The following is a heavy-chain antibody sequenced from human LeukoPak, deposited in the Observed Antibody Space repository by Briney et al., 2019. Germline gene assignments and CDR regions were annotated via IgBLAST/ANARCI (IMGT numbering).Heavy chain of an antibody. CDR2: IRTTAEGAKYA. V-gene: IGHV3-48*02. J-gene: IGHJ4*02. CDR1: GFSFTDYP. Sequence: PGGSLRLSCATSGFSFTDYPMNWVRLAPGKGLEWISNIRTTAEGAKYAYYADSVKGRVTISRDDGKNTLYLHMNSLRDDDTAVYYCATDQRYAFDYWGQGILVTVSS. CDR3: ATDQRYAFDY. D-gene: IGHD3-9*01.